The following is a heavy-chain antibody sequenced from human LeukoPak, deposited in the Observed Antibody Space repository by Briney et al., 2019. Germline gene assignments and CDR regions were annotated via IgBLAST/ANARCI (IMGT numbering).Heavy chain of an antibody. J-gene: IGHJ4*02. D-gene: IGHD5-12*01. V-gene: IGHV3-30*18. CDR2: ISYDGSNK. Sequence: PGRSLRLSCVASGFMFSVYGMHWVRQAPGKGLEWVAVISYDGSNKYYTDSVKGRFTISRDNSKNTLYLQMNSLRAEDTAVYYCAKDRTAGYDGLVDYWGQGTLVTVSS. CDR1: GFMFSVYG. CDR3: AKDRTAGYDGLVDY.